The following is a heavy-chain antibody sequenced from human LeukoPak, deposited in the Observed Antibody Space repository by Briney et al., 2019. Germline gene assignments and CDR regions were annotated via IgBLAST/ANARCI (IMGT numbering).Heavy chain of an antibody. CDR1: GYTFTSYG. Sequence: ASVKVSCKASGYTFTSYGISWVRQAPGQGLEWMGWISAYNGNTNYAQKLQGRVTMTTDTSTSTAYMELRSLRSDDTAVYYCARALGPAAHWSGYYRYYFDYWGQGTLVTVSS. J-gene: IGHJ4*02. CDR2: ISAYNGNT. V-gene: IGHV1-18*01. D-gene: IGHD3-3*01. CDR3: ARALGPAAHWSGYYRYYFDY.